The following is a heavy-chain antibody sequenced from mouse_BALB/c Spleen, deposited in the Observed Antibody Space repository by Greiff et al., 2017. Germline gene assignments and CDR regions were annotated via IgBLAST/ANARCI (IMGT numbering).Heavy chain of an antibody. Sequence: VQLQQSGPELVRPGVSVKISCKGSGYTFTDYAMHWVKQSHAKSLEWIGVISTYYGNTNYNQKFKGKATMTVDKSSSTAYMELARFTSEDSAIYYCARGNYGYDRVYFDYWGQGTTLTVSS. CDR3: ARGNYGYDRVYFDY. CDR2: ISTYYGNT. V-gene: IGHV1-67*01. CDR1: GYTFTDYA. D-gene: IGHD2-2*01. J-gene: IGHJ2*01.